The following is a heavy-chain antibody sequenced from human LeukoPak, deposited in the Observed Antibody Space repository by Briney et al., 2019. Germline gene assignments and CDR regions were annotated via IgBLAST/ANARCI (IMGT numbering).Heavy chain of an antibody. Sequence: GGSLRLSCAAPGFTVSSYAMSWVRQAPGKGLEWVSAISGSGGSTYYADSVKGRFTISRDNSKNTLYLQMNSLRAEDTAVYYCAKSTKGYCSSTSCYLDYWGQETLVTVSS. CDR1: GFTVSSYA. CDR3: AKSTKGYCSSTSCYLDY. D-gene: IGHD2-2*01. CDR2: ISGSGGST. V-gene: IGHV3-23*01. J-gene: IGHJ4*02.